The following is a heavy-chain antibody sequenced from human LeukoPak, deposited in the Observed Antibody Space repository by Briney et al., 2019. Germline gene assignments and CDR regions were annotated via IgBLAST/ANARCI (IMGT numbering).Heavy chain of an antibody. CDR2: FYPEDGET. CDR1: CYTLTELS. J-gene: IGHJ4*02. CDR3: ATTYPGDY. Sequence: ASSKVSCKVSCYTLTELSMHGVRQAPGKGLEWMGGFYPEDGETIYAQKFQGRVTMTDDTSTDTAYMQLSSLRSEDTAVYYCATTYPGDYWGQGTLVTVSS. V-gene: IGHV1-24*01.